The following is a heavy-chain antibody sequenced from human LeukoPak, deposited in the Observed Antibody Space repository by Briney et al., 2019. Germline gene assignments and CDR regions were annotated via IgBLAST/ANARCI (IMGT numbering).Heavy chain of an antibody. CDR2: IRYDGSNK. V-gene: IGHV3-30*02. CDR3: AKDIVVVPAAILGY. D-gene: IGHD2-2*02. J-gene: IGHJ4*02. Sequence: PGGSLRLSCAASGFTFSSYGMHWVRQAPGKGLEWVAFIRYDGSNKYYADSVKGRFTISRDNSKNTLYLQMNSLRAEDTAVYYCAKDIVVVPAAILGYWGQGTLVTVSS. CDR1: GFTFSSYG.